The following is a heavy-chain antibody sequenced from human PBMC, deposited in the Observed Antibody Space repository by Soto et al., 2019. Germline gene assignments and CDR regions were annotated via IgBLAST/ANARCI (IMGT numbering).Heavy chain of an antibody. J-gene: IGHJ3*02. Sequence: GASVKVSCKASGGTFSSYAISWVRQAPGQGLEWMGGIIPIFGTANYAQKFQGRVTITADESTSTAYMELSSLRSEDTAVYYCARWGRISTMVRGVIPDAFDIWGQGTMVTVSS. V-gene: IGHV1-69*13. D-gene: IGHD3-10*01. CDR3: ARWGRISTMVRGVIPDAFDI. CDR1: GGTFSSYA. CDR2: IIPIFGTA.